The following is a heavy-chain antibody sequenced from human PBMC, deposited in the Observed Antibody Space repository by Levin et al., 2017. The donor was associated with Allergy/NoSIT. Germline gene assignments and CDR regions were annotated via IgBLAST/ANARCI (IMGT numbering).Heavy chain of an antibody. D-gene: IGHD2-15*01. Sequence: RPGGSLRLSCAASGFTFSSYSMSWVRQAPGKGLEWVSAISSGFTTYYADSVKGRFTVSRDNSRNTLYLQMNSLRPEDTAVYYCVDCSAGSCQKGWFDPWGQGTLVTVSS. V-gene: IGHV3-23*01. J-gene: IGHJ5*02. CDR1: GFTFSSYS. CDR3: VDCSAGSCQKGWFDP. CDR2: ISSGFTT.